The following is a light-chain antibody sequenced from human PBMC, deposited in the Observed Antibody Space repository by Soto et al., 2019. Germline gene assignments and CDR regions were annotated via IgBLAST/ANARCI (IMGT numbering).Light chain of an antibody. V-gene: IGKV1-6*01. CDR2: AAS. J-gene: IGKJ1*01. Sequence: TQMTQSPLSLSASVGEKIIITCRASRDVGSDVSWYQQKPGQAPKLVIYAASNLYTGVPSRFSGRRSGTEFTLTISSLQPEDFAAYYCLQDYGDSWTFGQGTKVEIE. CDR3: LQDYGDSWT. CDR1: RDVGSD.